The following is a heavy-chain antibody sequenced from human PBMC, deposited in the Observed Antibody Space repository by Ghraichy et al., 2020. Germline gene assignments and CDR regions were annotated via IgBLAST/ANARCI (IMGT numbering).Heavy chain of an antibody. CDR3: AREFYGEYAFDI. J-gene: IGHJ3*02. CDR2: ISSSSNMI. D-gene: IGHD3-10*01. Sequence: ETLSLTCAASGFTFSSYSMNWVRQAPGKGLEWVSYISSSSNMIYYADSVKGRFTISRDNAKNSLYLQMNSLRAEDTAVYYCAREFYGEYAFDIWGQGTMVTVSS. CDR1: GFTFSSYS. V-gene: IGHV3-48*04.